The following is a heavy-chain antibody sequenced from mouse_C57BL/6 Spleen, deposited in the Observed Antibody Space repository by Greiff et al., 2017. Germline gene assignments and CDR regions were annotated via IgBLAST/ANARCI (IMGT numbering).Heavy chain of an antibody. D-gene: IGHD2-3*01. Sequence: QVTLKESGPGLLQPSQTLSLTCSFSGFSLSTFGMGVGWIRQPSGQGLEWLAHIWWDDDKYYNPALKSRLTISKETSKNQVFLKIANVDTADTSTYYCARIGSDGYYPDYWGQGTTRTVSS. CDR1: GFSLSTFGMG. J-gene: IGHJ2*01. CDR3: ARIGSDGYYPDY. V-gene: IGHV8-8*01. CDR2: IWWDDDK.